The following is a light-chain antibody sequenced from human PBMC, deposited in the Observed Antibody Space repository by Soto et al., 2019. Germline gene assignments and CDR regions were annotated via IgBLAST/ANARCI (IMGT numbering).Light chain of an antibody. CDR2: DTS. CDR3: LLSYNGAQV. CDR1: TGAVTSGHY. J-gene: IGLJ1*01. V-gene: IGLV7-46*01. Sequence: QAVVTQEPSLTVSPGGTVTLTCGSSTGAVTSGHYPYWFQQKPGQAPRTLIYDTSNKHSWTPARFSGSLLGVKAALTLSGALPEDEAEYYCLLSYNGAQVFGTGTKVTVL.